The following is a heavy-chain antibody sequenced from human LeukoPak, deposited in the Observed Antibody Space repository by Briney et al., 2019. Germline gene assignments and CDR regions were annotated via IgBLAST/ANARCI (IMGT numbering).Heavy chain of an antibody. V-gene: IGHV1-69*06. Sequence: ASVKVSCKASGGTFSSYAISWVRQAPGQGLEWMGGIIPIFGTANYAQKFQGRVTITADKSTSTAYMVLSSLRSEDTAVYYCARDSSGYYYLLIVWGQGTLVTVSS. CDR1: GGTFSSYA. CDR2: IIPIFGTA. CDR3: ARDSSGYYYLLIV. J-gene: IGHJ4*02. D-gene: IGHD3-22*01.